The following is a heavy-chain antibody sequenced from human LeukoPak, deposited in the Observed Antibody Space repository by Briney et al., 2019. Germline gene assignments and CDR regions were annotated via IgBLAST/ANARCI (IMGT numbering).Heavy chain of an antibody. J-gene: IGHJ4*02. V-gene: IGHV3-23*01. CDR3: AKHDYGDYRDSDH. CDR1: GFTFSSFP. Sequence: GGSLRLSCAASGFTFSSFPMSWVRQAPEKGLEWVSAISGTGYTTSYADSVKGRFTISRDNSKNTLYLQMNSLRAEDTALYYCAKHDYGDYRDSDHWGQGTLVTVSS. D-gene: IGHD4-17*01. CDR2: ISGTGYTT.